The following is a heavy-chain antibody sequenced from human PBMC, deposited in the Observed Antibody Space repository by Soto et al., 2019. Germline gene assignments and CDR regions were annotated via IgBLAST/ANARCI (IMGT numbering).Heavy chain of an antibody. CDR2: IYHSGST. Sequence: QLQLQESGSGLVKPSQTLSLTCAVSGGSISSGGYSWSWIRQPPGKGLEWIGYIYHSGSTYYNPSLKSRATTSVDRSKNQFSLKLRSVTAADTAVYYCARDGSGSYYYYFDYWGQGTLVTVSS. D-gene: IGHD3-10*01. V-gene: IGHV4-30-2*01. J-gene: IGHJ4*02. CDR1: GGSISSGGYS. CDR3: ARDGSGSYYYYFDY.